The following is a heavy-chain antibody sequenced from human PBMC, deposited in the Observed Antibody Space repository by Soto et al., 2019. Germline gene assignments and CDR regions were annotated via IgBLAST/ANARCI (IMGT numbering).Heavy chain of an antibody. CDR2: INPSGGST. Sequence: ASLKVSCKASGYTFTSYYMHWVRQAPGQGLEWVGIINPSGGSTSYAQKFQGRVTMTRDTSTSTVYMELSSLRSEDTAVYYCAIGYYYDSSGYLYYYYGMDVWGQGTTVTVSS. D-gene: IGHD3-22*01. V-gene: IGHV1-46*01. CDR1: GYTFTSYY. CDR3: AIGYYYDSSGYLYYYYGMDV. J-gene: IGHJ6*02.